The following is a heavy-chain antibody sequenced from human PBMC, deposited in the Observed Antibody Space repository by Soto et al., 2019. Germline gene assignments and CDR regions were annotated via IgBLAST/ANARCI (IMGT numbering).Heavy chain of an antibody. CDR1: GYSLTEYY. D-gene: IGHD2-8*01. J-gene: IGHJ4*02. CDR2: INPTTGGT. CDR3: ARASGSSLTVYAPLGF. V-gene: IGHV1-2*02. Sequence: QVQLVQSGAEVKKPGASVKVSCKASGYSLTEYYLHWVRQAPGQGLEWMGWINPTTGGTTYAQKFEGRVTMTRDRSVNTAYMELSRLRSDDTALYFCARASGSSLTVYAPLGFWGQGSLVTVSS.